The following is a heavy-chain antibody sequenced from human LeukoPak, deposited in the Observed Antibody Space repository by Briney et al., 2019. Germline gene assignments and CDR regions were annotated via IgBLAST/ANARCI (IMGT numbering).Heavy chain of an antibody. J-gene: IGHJ4*02. CDR1: GYTFTSYY. CDR2: INPSGAIT. V-gene: IGHV1-46*01. D-gene: IGHD1-14*01. Sequence: ASVNVSCKASGYTFTSYYMHWVRQAPGQGLEWMGIINPSGAITNYAQNFQGRVTMTRDTSTSTVYMELSSLRSEDTAVYYCARDLTGNSCLWGQGTLVTVSS. CDR3: ARDLTGNSCL.